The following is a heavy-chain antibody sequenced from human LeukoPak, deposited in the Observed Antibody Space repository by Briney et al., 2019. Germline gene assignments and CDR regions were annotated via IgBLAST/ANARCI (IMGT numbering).Heavy chain of an antibody. V-gene: IGHV4-4*07. CDR1: GGSISRYY. Sequence: SETLSLTCTVSGGSISRYYWNWIRQPAGEGLEWIGRVYSSGNTNYNPSLKSRVTISVDKSRHQFSLKLTSVTAADPAVYYCARHSYGSGSYSPSYFDSWGQGTLVTVSS. J-gene: IGHJ4*02. CDR2: VYSSGNT. CDR3: ARHSYGSGSYSPSYFDS. D-gene: IGHD3-10*01.